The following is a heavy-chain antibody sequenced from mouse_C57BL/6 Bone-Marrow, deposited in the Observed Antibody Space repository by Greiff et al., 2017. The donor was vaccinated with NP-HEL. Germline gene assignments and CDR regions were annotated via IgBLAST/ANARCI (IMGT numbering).Heavy chain of an antibody. J-gene: IGHJ2*01. CDR2: IDPSDSYT. D-gene: IGHD4-1*02. V-gene: IGHV1-69*01. CDR1: GYTFTSYW. CDR3: ARSPNWALYYFDY. Sequence: QVQLQQPGAELVMPGASVKLSCKASGYTFTSYWMHWVKQRPGQGLEWIGEIDPSDSYTNYNQKFKGKSTLTVDKSSSTAYMQLSSLTSEDSAVYYCARSPNWALYYFDYWGQGTTLTVSS.